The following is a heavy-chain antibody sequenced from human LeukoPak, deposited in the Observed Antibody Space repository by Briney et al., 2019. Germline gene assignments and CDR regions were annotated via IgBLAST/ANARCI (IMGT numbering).Heavy chain of an antibody. D-gene: IGHD2-2*01. CDR2: INPNSGGT. CDR1: GYTFTNYY. J-gene: IGHJ6*02. V-gene: IGHV1-2*02. CDR3: ARDLVVVVPAAAGTTVGYSDYYYGMDV. Sequence: VASVKVSCKASGYTFTNYYMNWVRQAPGQGLEWMGIINPNSGGTNYAQKFQGRVTMTRDTSISTAYMELSRLRSDDTAVYYCARDLVVVVPAAAGTTVGYSDYYYGMDVWGQGTTVTVSS.